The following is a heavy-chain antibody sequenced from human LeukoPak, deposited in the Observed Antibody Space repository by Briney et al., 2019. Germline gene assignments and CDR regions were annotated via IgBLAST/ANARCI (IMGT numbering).Heavy chain of an antibody. CDR2: ISSSSSYI. CDR3: AREGRIYDILTGYSTDY. CDR1: GFTFSSYS. J-gene: IGHJ4*02. Sequence: GGSLRLSCAASGFTFSSYSMNWVRQAPGKGLEWVSSISSSSSYIYYADSVKGRFTISRDNAKNSLYLQMNSLRAEDTAVYYCAREGRIYDILTGYSTDYWGQGTLVTVSS. D-gene: IGHD3-9*01. V-gene: IGHV3-21*01.